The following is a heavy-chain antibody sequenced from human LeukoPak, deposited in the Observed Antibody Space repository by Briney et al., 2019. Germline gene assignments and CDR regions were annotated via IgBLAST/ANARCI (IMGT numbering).Heavy chain of an antibody. CDR2: TYYRSKWYN. D-gene: IGHD6-13*01. CDR1: GDSLSSNSAA. J-gene: IGHJ4*02. CDR3: AREMVSSWFFDY. Sequence: SQTLSLTCAISGDSLSSNSAALNWIRQSPSIGLECLGRTYYRSKWYNDYAVSVKSRITINPDTSKNQFSLQLNSVTPEDTAVYYCAREMVSSWFFDYWGQGTLVTVSS. V-gene: IGHV6-1*01.